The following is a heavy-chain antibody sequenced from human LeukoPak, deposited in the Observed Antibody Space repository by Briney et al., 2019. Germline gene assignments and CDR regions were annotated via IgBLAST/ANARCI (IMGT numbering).Heavy chain of an antibody. V-gene: IGHV1-18*04. CDR2: NTGYSGNT. CDR1: GDTLANYG. CDR3: ARVTVVTRSPWSWGPKKIGQEVNWFDP. J-gene: IGHJ5*02. D-gene: IGHD4-17*01. Sequence: GASVKVSCKAPGDTLANYGITWVRQAPGQGLEWMGWNTGYSGNTNNAQHFQGRVTMTTERSTSTAYLDLRSLRSDDTAVYCARVTVVTRSPWSWGPKKIGQEVNWFDPWGQGTLIIVSS.